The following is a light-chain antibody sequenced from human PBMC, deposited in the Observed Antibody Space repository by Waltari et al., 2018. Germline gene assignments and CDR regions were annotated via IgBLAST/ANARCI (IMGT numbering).Light chain of an antibody. CDR3: QQCNTFPRT. V-gene: IGKV1-5*03. CDR1: QSISNW. CDR2: KAS. J-gene: IGKJ1*01. Sequence: DIQMTQSPSTLSASVGDRVTITCRASQSISNWLAWYQQKPGRAPKLLIYKASNLESWVPSRFSGSGSGTEFTLTISSLQSDDFATYFCQQCNTFPRTFGQGTKVEIK.